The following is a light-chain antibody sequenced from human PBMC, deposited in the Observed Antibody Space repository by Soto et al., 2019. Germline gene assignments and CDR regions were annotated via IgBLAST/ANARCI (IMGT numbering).Light chain of an antibody. Sequence: EIVMTQSPATLSVSPGERATLSCRASQSVSSNLAWYQQKPGQAPRLLFYGASTRATGIPARFSGSGSGTDFTLTISSLQSEDFAVYFCQQYNNWPGTFGQGTKVEIK. V-gene: IGKV3-15*01. CDR2: GAS. CDR1: QSVSSN. J-gene: IGKJ1*01. CDR3: QQYNNWPGT.